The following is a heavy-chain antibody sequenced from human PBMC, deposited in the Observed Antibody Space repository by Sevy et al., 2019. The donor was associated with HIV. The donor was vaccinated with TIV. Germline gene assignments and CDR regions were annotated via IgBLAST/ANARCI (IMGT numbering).Heavy chain of an antibody. Sequence: ASVKVSCKASGYTFTGYYMHWVRQAPGQGLEWMGWINPNSGDTNYAQKFQGRVTMTRDTSISTAYMELSRLRSDDTAVYYCATLYTYYDFWSGSTLYGMDVWGQGTTVTVSS. D-gene: IGHD3-3*01. CDR2: INPNSGDT. J-gene: IGHJ6*02. V-gene: IGHV1-2*02. CDR1: GYTFTGYY. CDR3: ATLYTYYDFWSGSTLYGMDV.